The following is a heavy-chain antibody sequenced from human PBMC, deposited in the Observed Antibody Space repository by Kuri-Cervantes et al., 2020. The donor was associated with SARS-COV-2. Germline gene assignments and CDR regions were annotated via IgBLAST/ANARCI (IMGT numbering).Heavy chain of an antibody. Sequence: GGSLRLSCAASGFTFSGYGMNWVRLAPGKGLEWVSSISSSSSYIYYADSVKGRFTISRDNDKNSLYLQMNSLKTEDTAVYYCTRDLVEGWLRFGWFDPWAQGSLITFSS. CDR2: ISSSSSYI. J-gene: IGHJ5*02. D-gene: IGHD5-12*01. CDR3: TRDLVEGWLRFGWFDP. CDR1: GFTFSGYG. V-gene: IGHV3-21*03.